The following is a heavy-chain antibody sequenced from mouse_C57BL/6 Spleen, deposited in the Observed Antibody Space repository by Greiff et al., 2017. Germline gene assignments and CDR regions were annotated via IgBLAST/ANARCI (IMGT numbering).Heavy chain of an antibody. Sequence: QVQLKQSGAELVRPGASVTLSCKASGYTFPDYEMHWVKQTPVHGLEWIGAIDPETGGTAYNQKFKGKAILTADKSSRTAYMALRSLTSEDSAVYYCTNLYWGQGTTLTVSS. V-gene: IGHV1-15*01. CDR3: TNLY. J-gene: IGHJ2*01. CDR2: IDPETGGT. CDR1: GYTFPDYE.